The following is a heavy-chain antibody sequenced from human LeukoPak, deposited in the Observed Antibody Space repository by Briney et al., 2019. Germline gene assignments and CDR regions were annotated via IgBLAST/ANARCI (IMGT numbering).Heavy chain of an antibody. D-gene: IGHD3-10*01. V-gene: IGHV3-30*02. CDR3: AKDRGVRGGPAYYYMDV. CDR1: GFTFSDYG. CDR2: IRYDGTDK. Sequence: PGGSLRLSCAASGFTFSDYGMHWVRQAPGEGLEWVAFIRYDGTDKYCADSVKGRFTISRDNSKNTLYLQMNSLRAEDTAVYYCAKDRGVRGGPAYYYMDVWGKGTTVTVSS. J-gene: IGHJ6*03.